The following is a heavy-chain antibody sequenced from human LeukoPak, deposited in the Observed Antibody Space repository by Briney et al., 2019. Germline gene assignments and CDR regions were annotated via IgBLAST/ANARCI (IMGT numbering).Heavy chain of an antibody. CDR1: GDSVSSNSAT. CDR3: GRVADTGAPFDY. CDR2: TYYRSKWYN. V-gene: IGHV6-1*01. J-gene: IGHJ4*02. Sequence: SQTLSLTCAISGDSVSSNSATWNWIRQSPSRGLEWLGRTYYRSKWYNDYAVSVKSRITINPDTSKNQFSLQLNSVTPEDTAVYYFGRVADTGAPFDYWGQGTLVTVSS. D-gene: IGHD7-27*01.